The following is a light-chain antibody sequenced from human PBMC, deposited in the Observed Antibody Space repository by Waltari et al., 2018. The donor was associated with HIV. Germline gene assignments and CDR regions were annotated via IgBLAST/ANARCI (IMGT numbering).Light chain of an antibody. CDR3: CSYAGSSVWV. CDR1: SSAVGSNTL. V-gene: IGLV2-23*01. Sequence: QSALTQPTSVSGPPGQSITVSCTATSSAVGSNTLVSWSQHHPGKATTLMIYEGSKRPSGVSNRFSASKSGNTASLTISGLQAEDEADYYCCSYAGSSVWVFGGGTKLTVL. CDR2: EGS. J-gene: IGLJ3*02.